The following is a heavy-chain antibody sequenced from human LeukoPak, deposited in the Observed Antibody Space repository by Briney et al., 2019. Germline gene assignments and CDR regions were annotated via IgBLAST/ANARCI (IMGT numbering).Heavy chain of an antibody. CDR1: GFTLRSYT. CDR3: ARDWRDSSGYLDY. J-gene: IGHJ4*02. D-gene: IGHD3-22*01. Sequence: GGSLRLSCAASGFTLRSYTMNWVRQAPGKGLEWVAVISYDGSNKYYADSVKGRFTISRDNSKNTLYLQMNSLRAEDTAVYYCARDWRDSSGYLDYWGQGTLVTVSS. V-gene: IGHV3-30-3*01. CDR2: ISYDGSNK.